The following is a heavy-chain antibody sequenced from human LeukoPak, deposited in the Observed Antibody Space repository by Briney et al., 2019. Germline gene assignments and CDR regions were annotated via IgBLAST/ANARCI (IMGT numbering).Heavy chain of an antibody. Sequence: SVEVSCKASGGTFSSYAISWVRQAPGQGLEWMGRIIPIFGTANYAQKFQGRVTITTDESTSTAYMELSSLRSEDTAVYYCARDGTYYYDSSGYYYFDYWGQGTLVTVSS. CDR1: GGTFSSYA. V-gene: IGHV1-69*05. CDR3: ARDGTYYYDSSGYYYFDY. J-gene: IGHJ4*02. D-gene: IGHD3-22*01. CDR2: IIPIFGTA.